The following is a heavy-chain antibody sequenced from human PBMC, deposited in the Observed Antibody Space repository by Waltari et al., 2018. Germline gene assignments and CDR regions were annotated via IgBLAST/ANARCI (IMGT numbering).Heavy chain of an antibody. CDR3: ARVEAYSYVRKNYYYYGMDV. CDR2: IIPIFGTA. D-gene: IGHD5-18*01. Sequence: QVQLVQSGAEVKKPGSSVKVSCKASGGTFSSYAISWVPQAPGQGLGWMGGIIPIFGTANYAQKFQGLVTITADESTSTAYMGLSSLRSEDTAVYYCARVEAYSYVRKNYYYYGMDVWGQGTTVTVSS. CDR1: GGTFSSYA. V-gene: IGHV1-69*01. J-gene: IGHJ6*02.